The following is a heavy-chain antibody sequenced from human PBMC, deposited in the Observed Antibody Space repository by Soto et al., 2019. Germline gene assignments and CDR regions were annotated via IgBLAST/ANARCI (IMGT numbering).Heavy chain of an antibody. CDR2: TSSSGTTI. CDR3: AGGTMVTAGFDS. CDR1: GFTFSNYY. V-gene: IGHV3-11*01. Sequence: QVQLVESGGGLVKPGGSLRLSCAASGFTFSNYYMTWIRQAPGKELEWVSYTSSSGTTIDYGGSVKGRFTISRDNVENSVCLQMSGLRAVGAVVYYCAGGTMVTAGFDSGGQGSLVTVSS. D-gene: IGHD2-21*02. J-gene: IGHJ4*02.